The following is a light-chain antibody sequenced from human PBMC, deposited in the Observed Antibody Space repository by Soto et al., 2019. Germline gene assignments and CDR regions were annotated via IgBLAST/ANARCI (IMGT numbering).Light chain of an antibody. V-gene: IGLV2-14*01. CDR2: EVS. Sequence: QSALTQPASVSGSPGQSITISCTGTSSDVGGYNYVSWYQQHPGQAHKLMIYEVSNQHNGVSNRFSGSKSGNTAYLTISGLQAEDEADYYCSTYTSSSTLGFGGGTQLTVL. CDR3: STYTSSSTLG. J-gene: IGLJ2*01. CDR1: SSDVGGYNY.